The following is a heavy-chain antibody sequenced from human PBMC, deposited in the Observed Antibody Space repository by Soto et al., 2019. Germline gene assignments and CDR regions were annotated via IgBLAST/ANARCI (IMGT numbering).Heavy chain of an antibody. D-gene: IGHD1-20*01. CDR2: IDYSGTA. Sequence: PSETLSLTCTVSSGSISVTNVFWGWVRQPPGKGLEWIGSIDYSGTAYFSPSLATRVTFHVDTSKNQFSLTLYSVTAADTSLYYCARITGRHLDYWGQGILVTVSS. CDR3: ARITGRHLDY. J-gene: IGHJ4*02. CDR1: SGSISVTNVF. V-gene: IGHV4-39*01.